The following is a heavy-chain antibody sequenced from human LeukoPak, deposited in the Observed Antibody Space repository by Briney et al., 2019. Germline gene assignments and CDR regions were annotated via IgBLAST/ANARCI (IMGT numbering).Heavy chain of an antibody. J-gene: IGHJ4*02. V-gene: IGHV3-48*01. CDR2: ISPSSSTI. CDR3: AREHTPYGSGCTAAY. CDR1: GFTFSSYG. Sequence: PAGSLRLSCAASGFTFSSYGMNWVRQAPGQGLEWVSYISPSSSTIYYADSGKGRFTVTSDNAKNSLYLQMNSLRAEDTAVYYCAREHTPYGSGCTAAYWGQGTLVTVSS. D-gene: IGHD6-19*01.